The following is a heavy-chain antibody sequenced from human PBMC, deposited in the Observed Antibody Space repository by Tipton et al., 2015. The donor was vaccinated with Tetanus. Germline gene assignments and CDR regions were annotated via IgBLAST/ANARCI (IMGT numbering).Heavy chain of an antibody. D-gene: IGHD3-10*01. V-gene: IGHV4-31*03. CDR1: GGSISSGGYY. Sequence: TLSLTCTVSGGSISSGGYYWSWIRPHPGKGLEWIGYIYYSGSTYYNPSLKSRVTISVDTSKNQFSLKLSSVTAADTAVYYCAREYRPPITMVRGVIRGGWFDPWGQGTLVTVSS. J-gene: IGHJ5*02. CDR2: IYYSGST. CDR3: AREYRPPITMVRGVIRGGWFDP.